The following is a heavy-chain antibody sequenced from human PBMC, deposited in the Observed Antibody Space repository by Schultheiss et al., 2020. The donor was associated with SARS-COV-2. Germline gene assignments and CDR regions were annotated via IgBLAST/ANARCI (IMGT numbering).Heavy chain of an antibody. CDR1: GGSISSGGYS. CDR3: ARDGGSYWGRYYYYMDV. Sequence: SETLSLTCTVSGGSISSGGYSWSWIRQPPGKGLEWIGEINHSGSTNYNPSLKSRVTISVDTSKNQFSLKLSSVTAADTAVYYCARDGGSYWGRYYYYMDVWGKGTTVTVSS. D-gene: IGHD1-26*01. J-gene: IGHJ6*03. V-gene: IGHV4-61*08. CDR2: INHSGST.